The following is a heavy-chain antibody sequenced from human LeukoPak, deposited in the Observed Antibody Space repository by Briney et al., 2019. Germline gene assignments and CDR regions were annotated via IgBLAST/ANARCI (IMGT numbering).Heavy chain of an antibody. Sequence: PSETLSLTCTVSGGSISSYYWSWIRQPPGKGLEWIAYISDIGSINYNPSLKSRVTISLDTSKNQFSLKLSSVTDADTAVYYCARAMHSVVPAATICWFDPWGQGTLVTVSS. D-gene: IGHD2-2*01. J-gene: IGHJ5*02. CDR1: GGSISSYY. V-gene: IGHV4-59*12. CDR3: ARAMHSVVPAATICWFDP. CDR2: ISDIGSI.